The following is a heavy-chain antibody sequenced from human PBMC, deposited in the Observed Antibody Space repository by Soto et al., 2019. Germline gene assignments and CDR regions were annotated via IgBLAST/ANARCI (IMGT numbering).Heavy chain of an antibody. CDR1: GFTFSSYW. CDR2: IYRDGSET. Sequence: PGGSLRLSCAASGFTFSSYWMTWVRRAPGKWLQWVANIYRDGSETSYVDSVKGRFTISRDNSKNSLFLQMNSLRVEDTAVYYCARVRANDYEIDYWGQGXLVTVYS. J-gene: IGHJ4*02. CDR3: ARVRANDYEIDY. V-gene: IGHV3-7*03. D-gene: IGHD4-17*01.